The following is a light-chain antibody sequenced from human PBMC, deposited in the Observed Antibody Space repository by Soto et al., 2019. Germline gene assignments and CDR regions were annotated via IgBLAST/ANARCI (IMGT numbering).Light chain of an antibody. J-gene: IGLJ1*01. Sequence: QSVLTQPPSVSGAPGQRVTISCTGSRSNIGAGYDVHWYQQLPGTAPKLLIHGDSNRPSGVPDRFSGSKSGTSASLAITGLQAEDEDDYYCQSYDSSLSVLYVFGTGTKLTVL. V-gene: IGLV1-40*01. CDR3: QSYDSSLSVLYV. CDR1: RSNIGAGYD. CDR2: GDS.